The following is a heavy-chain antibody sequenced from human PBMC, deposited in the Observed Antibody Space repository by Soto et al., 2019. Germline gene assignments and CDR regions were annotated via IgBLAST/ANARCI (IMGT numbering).Heavy chain of an antibody. Sequence: QVHLVQSGAEVKKPGSSVKVSCRASGGTFNTYGFNWVRQAPGQGLEWMGAIIPLFGTTTYAQNFQGRVTITADQSSTTAYMEMSGLTSEDTAVYFCARGGELGGWMPFDSWGQGTLVTVSS. V-gene: IGHV1-69*01. J-gene: IGHJ4*02. D-gene: IGHD2-15*01. CDR2: IIPLFGTT. CDR1: GGTFNTYG. CDR3: ARGGELGGWMPFDS.